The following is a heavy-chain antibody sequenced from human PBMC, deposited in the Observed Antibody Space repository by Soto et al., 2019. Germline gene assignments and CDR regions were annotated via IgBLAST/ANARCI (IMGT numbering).Heavy chain of an antibody. D-gene: IGHD3-3*01. J-gene: IGHJ1*01. Sequence: PGGSLRLSCAASGFTFSNAWMSWVRQAPGKGLEWVGRIKSKTDGGTTDHAAPVKGRFTISRDDSKNTLYLQMNSLKTEDTAVYYCTTIINDFWSGWAYFQHWGQGTLVTVSS. CDR2: IKSKTDGGTT. CDR1: GFTFSNAW. CDR3: TTIINDFWSGWAYFQH. V-gene: IGHV3-15*01.